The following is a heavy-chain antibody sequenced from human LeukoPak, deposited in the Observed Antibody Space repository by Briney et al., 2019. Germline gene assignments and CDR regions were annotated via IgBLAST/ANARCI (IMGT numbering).Heavy chain of an antibody. Sequence: GGSLRLSCAASGFTLSSYAMNWVRQAPGKGLEWVSAISGNGNAYYADSVKGRFTISRDNSKNTLYLQMNSLRAEDTAVYHCAVSKVYGSGTSNFFDYWGQGTLVTVSS. J-gene: IGHJ4*02. CDR3: AVSKVYGSGTSNFFDY. V-gene: IGHV3-23*01. CDR1: GFTLSSYA. CDR2: ISGNGNA. D-gene: IGHD3-10*01.